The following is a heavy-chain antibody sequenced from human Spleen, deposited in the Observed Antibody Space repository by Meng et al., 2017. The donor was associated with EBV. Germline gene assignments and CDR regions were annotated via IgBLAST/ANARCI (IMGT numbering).Heavy chain of an antibody. CDR1: GHTFTSYY. J-gene: IGHJ5*02. CDR3: ARESSPEMATIREWFDP. CDR2: IDPSGGST. D-gene: IGHD5-24*01. V-gene: IGHV1-46*01. Sequence: QVHLVQSGAEVKKPGASVKVSCKASGHTFTSYYMHWVRQAPGQGLEWMGIIDPSGGSTTYAQKFQGRLTMTRDTSTSTVYMELSSLRSEDTAVYYCARESSPEMATIREWFDPWGQGTLVTVSS.